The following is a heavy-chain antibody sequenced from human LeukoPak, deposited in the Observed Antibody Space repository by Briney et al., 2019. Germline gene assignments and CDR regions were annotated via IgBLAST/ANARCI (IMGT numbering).Heavy chain of an antibody. J-gene: IGHJ4*02. V-gene: IGHV3-23*01. CDR2: ISGSADRT. Sequence: PGGSLRLSCAADGFTFSSYAMSWVRQAPGKGLEWVSAISGSADRTYYADSVKGRFTISRDNSKNTLYLQMNSLRPEDTAIYYCAKESPYGSGSRNYYFHYWGQGTLVTVSS. D-gene: IGHD3-10*01. CDR1: GFTFSSYA. CDR3: AKESPYGSGSRNYYFHY.